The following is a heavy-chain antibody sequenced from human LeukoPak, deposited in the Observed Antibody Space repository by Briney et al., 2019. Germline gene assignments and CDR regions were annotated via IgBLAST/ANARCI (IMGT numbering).Heavy chain of an antibody. D-gene: IGHD5-18*01. Sequence: PGGPLRLSCAASGFTFSSYAMSWVRQAPGKGLEWVSAISGSGGSTYYADSVKGRFTISRDNSKNTLYLQMNSLRAEDTAVYYCANNLVWGYSYGIAFDYWGQGTLVTVSS. CDR1: GFTFSSYA. CDR2: ISGSGGST. CDR3: ANNLVWGYSYGIAFDY. J-gene: IGHJ4*02. V-gene: IGHV3-23*01.